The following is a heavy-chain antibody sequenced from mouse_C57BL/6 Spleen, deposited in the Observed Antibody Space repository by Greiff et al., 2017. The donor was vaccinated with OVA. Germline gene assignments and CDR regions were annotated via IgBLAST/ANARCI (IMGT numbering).Heavy chain of an antibody. CDR2: IDPETGGT. V-gene: IGHV1-15*01. CDR1: GYTFTDYD. J-gene: IGHJ2*01. Sequence: VQLQQSGAELVRPGASVTLSCKASGYTFTDYDMHWVKQTPVHGLEWIGAIDPETGGTAYNQKFKGKAILTADKSSSTAYMELRSLTSEDSAVYYWTRLYYGSRRRVDDWGQGTTLTVSA. D-gene: IGHD1-1*01. CDR3: TRLYYGSRRRVDD.